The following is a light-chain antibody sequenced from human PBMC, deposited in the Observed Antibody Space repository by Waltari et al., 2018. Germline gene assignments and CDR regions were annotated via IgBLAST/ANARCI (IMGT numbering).Light chain of an antibody. CDR3: QSFDNMLSGGVV. V-gene: IGLV1-40*01. Sequence: QSVLTQPPSVSGTPGQRVTIAGSGSTSNIGAGHEVHWYQHLPGTAPKLLIYGNTNRPSGVPDRFSGSKSGTSASLAITGLQADDEADYFCQSFDNMLSGGVVFGGGTKLAVL. J-gene: IGLJ2*01. CDR2: GNT. CDR1: TSNIGAGHE.